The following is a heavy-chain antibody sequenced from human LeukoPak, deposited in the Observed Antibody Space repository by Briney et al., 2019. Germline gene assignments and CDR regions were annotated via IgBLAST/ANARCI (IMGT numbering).Heavy chain of an antibody. Sequence: KPSETLSLTCAVYGGSFSGYYWSWIRQPPGKGLEWIGEINHSGSTNYNPSLKSRVTISVDTSKNQLSLKLSSVTAADTAVYYCARKNVGYFDWLLTGRQNYYYYGMDVWGQGTTVTVSS. CDR3: ARKNVGYFDWLLTGRQNYYYYGMDV. CDR1: GGSFSGYY. J-gene: IGHJ6*02. D-gene: IGHD3-9*01. CDR2: INHSGST. V-gene: IGHV4-34*01.